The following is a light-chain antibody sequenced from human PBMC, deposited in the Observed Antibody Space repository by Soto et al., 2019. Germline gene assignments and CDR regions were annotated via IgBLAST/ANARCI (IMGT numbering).Light chain of an antibody. CDR3: GTWDTSLRAFV. CDR1: SSNLGKNY. J-gene: IGLJ1*01. Sequence: QSALTQPPSASAPPGQRVTISCSGSSSNLGKNYVSWYQQLPGTAPNLLIYDIVYRPSGIPDRFAGSKSGTSATLGITGLQTEDEGDYYCGTWDTSLRAFVFGTGTKVTVL. V-gene: IGLV1-51*01. CDR2: DIV.